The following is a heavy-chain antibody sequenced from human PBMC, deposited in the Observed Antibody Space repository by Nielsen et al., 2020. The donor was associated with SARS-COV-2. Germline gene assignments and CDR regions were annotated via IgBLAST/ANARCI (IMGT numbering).Heavy chain of an antibody. J-gene: IGHJ6*02. D-gene: IGHD3-16*01. CDR3: AREVGGRYYYGMDV. Sequence: GGSLRLSCAASGFTFSSYGMHWVRQAPGKGLEWVAVIWYDGSNKYYADSVKGRFTISRDNSKNTLYLQMNSLRAEDTAVYYCAREVGGRYYYGMDVWGQGTTVTVSS. CDR2: IWYDGSNK. CDR1: GFTFSSYG. V-gene: IGHV3-33*01.